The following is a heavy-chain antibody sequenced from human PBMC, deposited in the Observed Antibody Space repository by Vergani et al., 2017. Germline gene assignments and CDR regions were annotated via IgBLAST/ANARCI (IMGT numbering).Heavy chain of an antibody. J-gene: IGHJ4*02. V-gene: IGHV3-11*01. CDR2: ISSSGSTI. CDR3: ARDLYYYDSSRYLDY. Sequence: QVQLVESGGGLVKPGGSLRLSCAASGCTFSDYYMSWIRQAPAKGLEWVSYISSSGSTIYYADSVKGRFTISRDNAKNSLYLQMNSLRAEDTAVYYCARDLYYYDSSRYLDYWGQGTLVTVSS. CDR1: GCTFSDYY. D-gene: IGHD3-22*01.